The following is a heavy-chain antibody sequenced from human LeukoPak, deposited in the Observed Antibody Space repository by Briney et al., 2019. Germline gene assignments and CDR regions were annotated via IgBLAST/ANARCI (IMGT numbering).Heavy chain of an antibody. J-gene: IGHJ4*02. CDR1: GFTFSSYG. CDR2: ISYDGSNK. CDR3: AKSRLGSYFDY. D-gene: IGHD1-26*01. V-gene: IGHV3-30*18. Sequence: GGSLRLSCAASGFTFSSYGMHWVRQAPGKGLEWVAVISYDGSNKYYADSVKGRFTISRDNSKNTLYLQMNSLRAEDTAVYYCAKSRLGSYFDYWGQGTLVTVSS.